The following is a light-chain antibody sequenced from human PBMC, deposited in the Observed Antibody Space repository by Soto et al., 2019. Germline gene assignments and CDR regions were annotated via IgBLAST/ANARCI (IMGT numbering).Light chain of an antibody. Sequence: QSVLPQPPSASGTPGQTVTISCSGSSSNIGSNTVNWYQQLPGTAPKLLIYSNNQRPSGVPDRFSGSKSGTSASLAISGLQSEDEADYYCAAWDDSLNAVVFGGGTKVTVL. CDR1: SSNIGSNT. J-gene: IGLJ2*01. V-gene: IGLV1-44*01. CDR3: AAWDDSLNAVV. CDR2: SNN.